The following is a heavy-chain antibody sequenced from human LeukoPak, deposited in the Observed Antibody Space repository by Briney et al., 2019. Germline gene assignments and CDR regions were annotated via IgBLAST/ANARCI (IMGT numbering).Heavy chain of an antibody. CDR3: ARDDSSGWYAYYYYGMDV. J-gene: IGHJ6*02. Sequence: GGSLRLSCAASGFTVSSNYMSWVRQAPGKGLEWVAVIWYDGSNKYYADSVKGRFTISRDNSKNTLYPQMNSLRAEDTAVYYCARDDSSGWYAYYYYGMDVWGQGTTVTVSS. V-gene: IGHV3-33*08. D-gene: IGHD6-19*01. CDR2: IWYDGSNK. CDR1: GFTVSSNY.